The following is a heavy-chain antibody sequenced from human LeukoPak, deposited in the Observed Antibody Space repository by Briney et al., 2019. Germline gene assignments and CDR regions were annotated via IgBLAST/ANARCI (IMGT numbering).Heavy chain of an antibody. CDR3: ARSSGYYLYYFDY. D-gene: IGHD3-22*01. J-gene: IGHJ4*02. V-gene: IGHV4-61*02. CDR1: GGSISSGSYY. CDR2: IYTSGST. Sequence: SETLSLICTVSGGSISSGSYYWSWIRQPAGKGLEWIGRIYTSGSTNYNPSLKSRVTISVDTSKNQFSLKLSSVTAADTAVYYCARSSGYYLYYFDYWGQGTLVTVSS.